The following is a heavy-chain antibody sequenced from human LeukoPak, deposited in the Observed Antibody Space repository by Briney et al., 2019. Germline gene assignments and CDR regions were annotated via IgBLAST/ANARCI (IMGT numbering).Heavy chain of an antibody. D-gene: IGHD3-10*01. CDR3: ARQFGAI. Sequence: SETLSLTCAVSGFSISSDYYWGWIRQPPGKGLEWIGSTYRSGNTYYNPSLKSRVTISVDTSKNQFSLKLSSVTAADTAVYYCARQFGAIWGQGTMVTVSS. CDR1: GFSISSDYY. V-gene: IGHV4-38-2*01. J-gene: IGHJ3*02. CDR2: TYRSGNT.